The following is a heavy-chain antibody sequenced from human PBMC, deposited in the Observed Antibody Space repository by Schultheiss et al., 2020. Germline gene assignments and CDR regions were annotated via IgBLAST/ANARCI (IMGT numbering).Heavy chain of an antibody. CDR1: GHSFTTYW. D-gene: IGHD6-13*01. CDR2: TYPGDSDT. J-gene: IGHJ6*02. V-gene: IGHV5-51*01. Sequence: VESLKISCKGSGHSFTTYWIDWVRQMPGKGLEWMGITYPGDSDTRYSPSFQGQVTISADKSISTAYLQWSSLKASDTAMYYCARHPGAAAASYYYYGMDVWGQGTTVTVSS. CDR3: ARHPGAAAASYYYYGMDV.